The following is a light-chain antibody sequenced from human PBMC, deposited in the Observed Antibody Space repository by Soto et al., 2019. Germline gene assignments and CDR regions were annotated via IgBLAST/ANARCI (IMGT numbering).Light chain of an antibody. CDR3: QQSFITPPLT. J-gene: IGKJ4*01. Sequence: DIQMPQSPSSLSASIGDIITITCRASQSISTYLNWYQQKPGKAPKLLIYGASTLQNGVPTRFSGSGSATDYTLTISGLQPKDFATYYCQQSFITPPLTFGGGNKVE. V-gene: IGKV1-39*01. CDR2: GAS. CDR1: QSISTY.